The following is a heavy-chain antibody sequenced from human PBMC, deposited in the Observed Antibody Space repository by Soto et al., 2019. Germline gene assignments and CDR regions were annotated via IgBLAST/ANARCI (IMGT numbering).Heavy chain of an antibody. J-gene: IGHJ5*02. V-gene: IGHV1-69*01. CDR2: IIPISGTA. CDR1: GGTFSSYA. Sequence: QVLLVQSGAEVKRPGSSVKVSCKASGGTFSSYAISWVRQAPGQGLEWMGGIIPISGTANYAQKFQGRVTITADESTSTAYMEPSSLTSDDTAVYYCARGGVPVFGAMNWFDPWGQGTLVTVSS. CDR3: ARGGVPVFGAMNWFDP. D-gene: IGHD2-2*01.